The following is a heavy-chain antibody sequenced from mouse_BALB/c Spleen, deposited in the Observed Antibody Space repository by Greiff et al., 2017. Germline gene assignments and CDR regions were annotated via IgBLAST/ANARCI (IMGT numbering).Heavy chain of an antibody. CDR1: GFTFSSFG. Sequence: DVKLVESGGGLVQPGGSRKLSCAASGFTFSSFGMHWVRQAPEKGLEWVAYISSGSSTIYYADTVKGRFTISRDNPKNTLFLQMTSLRSEDTAMYYCARYGVITTAMDYWGQGTSVTVSS. CDR2: ISSGSSTI. V-gene: IGHV5-17*02. J-gene: IGHJ4*01. CDR3: ARYGVITTAMDY. D-gene: IGHD2-4*01.